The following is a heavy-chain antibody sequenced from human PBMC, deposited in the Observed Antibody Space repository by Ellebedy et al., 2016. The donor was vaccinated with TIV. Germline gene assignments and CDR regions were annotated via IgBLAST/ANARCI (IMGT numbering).Heavy chain of an antibody. CDR2: ISYNDDIR. CDR1: GFTFSGTA. V-gene: IGHV3-23*01. J-gene: IGHJ4*02. CDR3: AKSHSSIAVGGTFDH. Sequence: GESLKISCAASGFTFSGTAMSWVRRAPGKGLEWVSAISYNDDIRTYADSVRGRFTISRDKSKNTLYLQMNSLRAEDTAVYYCAKSHSSIAVGGTFDHWGQGTLVTVSS. D-gene: IGHD6-19*01.